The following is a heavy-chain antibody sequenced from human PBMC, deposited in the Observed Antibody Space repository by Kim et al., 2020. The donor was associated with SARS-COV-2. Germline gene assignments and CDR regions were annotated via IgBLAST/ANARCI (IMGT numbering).Heavy chain of an antibody. CDR2: INPNSGGT. CDR1: GYTFTGYY. CDR3: AREVAAAGLYWYFDL. V-gene: IGHV1-2*06. D-gene: IGHD6-13*01. Sequence: ASVKVSCKASGYTFTGYYMHWVRQAPGQGLEWMGRINPNSGGTNYAQKFQGRVTMTRDTSISTAYMELSRLRSDDTAVYYCAREVAAAGLYWYFDLWGRGTLVTVSS. J-gene: IGHJ2*01.